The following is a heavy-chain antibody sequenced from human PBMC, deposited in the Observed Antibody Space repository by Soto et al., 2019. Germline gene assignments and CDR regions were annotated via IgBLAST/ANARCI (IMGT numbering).Heavy chain of an antibody. CDR2: IKSKTDGGTT. CDR1: GFTFSNAW. V-gene: IGHV3-15*07. Sequence: GGSLRLSCAASGFTFSNAWMNWVRQAPGKGLEWVGRIKSKTDGGTTDYAAPVKGRFTISRDDSKNTLYLQMNSLKTEDTAVYYCTTDPPSSPDAFDIWGQGTMVTVSS. J-gene: IGHJ3*02. D-gene: IGHD6-6*01. CDR3: TTDPPSSPDAFDI.